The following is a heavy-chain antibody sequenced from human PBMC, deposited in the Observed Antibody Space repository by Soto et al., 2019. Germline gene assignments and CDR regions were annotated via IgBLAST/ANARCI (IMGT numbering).Heavy chain of an antibody. CDR1: GASISDGNYY. J-gene: IGHJ4*02. Sequence: SETLSLTCSVSGASISDGNYYWTWIRQSPARGLEWIGYVYYSGSTYYNPSLQSRVTISADTSNNYYSLKLNSVTVTDTAVYFCARGRFLDFWGQGILVTVSS. CDR2: VYYSGST. CDR3: ARGRFLDF. D-gene: IGHD3-3*01. V-gene: IGHV4-30-4*01.